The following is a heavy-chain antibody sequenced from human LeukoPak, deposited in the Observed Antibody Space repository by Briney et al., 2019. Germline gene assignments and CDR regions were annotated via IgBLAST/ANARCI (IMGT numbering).Heavy chain of an antibody. V-gene: IGHV3-7*03. J-gene: IGHJ4*02. CDR2: IKEDGSEK. D-gene: IGHD6-13*01. CDR3: ARDSGWWRFDF. CDR1: GLNFSSRW. Sequence: GGSLRLSCAASGLNFSSRWMNWVRQAPGQGLEWVASIKEDGSEKHYVDSVRGRFTISRDNGKNSLYLQMNSLRAEDTAVYYCARDSGWWRFDFWGQGTLVTVSS.